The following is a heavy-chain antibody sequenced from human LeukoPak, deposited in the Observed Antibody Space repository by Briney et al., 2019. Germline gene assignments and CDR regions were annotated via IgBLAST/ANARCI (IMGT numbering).Heavy chain of an antibody. J-gene: IGHJ4*02. D-gene: IGHD5-18*01. CDR3: ARKGGTAMVTFDC. Sequence: ASVKVSCKASGCTFNSYYIHWVRQAPGQGLEWMGIINPSGGSTSYAQKFQGRVTMTRDTSTSTVYMELSSLRSEDTAVYYCARKGGTAMVTFDCWGQGTLVTVSS. CDR1: GCTFNSYY. CDR2: INPSGGST. V-gene: IGHV1-46*02.